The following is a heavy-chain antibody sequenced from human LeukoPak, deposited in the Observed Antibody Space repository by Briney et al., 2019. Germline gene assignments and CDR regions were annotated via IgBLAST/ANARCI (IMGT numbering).Heavy chain of an antibody. Sequence: GGSLRLSCEASGFTFSNYALHWVRQSPGKGLEWVAVISYDGSNKFYADSVRGRFSISRDSSKNTLYLQMNSLRSEDTAVYYCAREVRGNLDYWGQGTLVTVSS. D-gene: IGHD2-15*01. J-gene: IGHJ4*02. V-gene: IGHV3-30*04. CDR2: ISYDGSNK. CDR3: AREVRGNLDY. CDR1: GFTFSNYA.